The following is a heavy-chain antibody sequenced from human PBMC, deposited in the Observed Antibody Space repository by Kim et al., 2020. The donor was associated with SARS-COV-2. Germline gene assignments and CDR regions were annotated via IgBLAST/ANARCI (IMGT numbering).Heavy chain of an antibody. V-gene: IGHV3-30*04. D-gene: IGHD2-21*02. CDR3: ARCGGDCYSQYYFDY. Sequence: GGSLRLSCAASGFTFSSYAMHWVRQAPGKGLEWVAVISYDGSNKYYADSVKGRFTISRDNSKNTLYLQMNSLRAEDTAVYYCARCGGDCYSQYYFDYWGQGTLVTVSS. CDR1: GFTFSSYA. CDR2: ISYDGSNK. J-gene: IGHJ4*02.